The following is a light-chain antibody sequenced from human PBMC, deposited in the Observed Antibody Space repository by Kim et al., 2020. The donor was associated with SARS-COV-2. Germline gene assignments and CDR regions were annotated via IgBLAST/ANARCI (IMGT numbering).Light chain of an antibody. V-gene: IGKV1-39*01. CDR3: EQTYSTPT. J-gene: IGKJ5*01. Sequence: SAAVGDRVTITCRASQSITNYLNWYQQKPGKAPKVLIYTTSSLQSGVPSRFSDSGSGTDFTLTISSLQPDDFATYYCEQTYSTPTFGQGTRLEIK. CDR2: TTS. CDR1: QSITNY.